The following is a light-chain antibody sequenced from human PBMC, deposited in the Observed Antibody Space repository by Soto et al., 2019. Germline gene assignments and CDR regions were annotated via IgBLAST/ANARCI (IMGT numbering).Light chain of an antibody. CDR3: CSYAGSFTYV. J-gene: IGLJ1*01. V-gene: IGLV2-11*01. CDR2: DDT. CDR1: SSDVGGNSY. Sequence: QSVLIQPRSVSGSPGQSVTISCTGTSSDVGGNSYVSWYQQHPGKAPKLLIYDDTKRPSGVPDLFSGSKSGNTASLTISGPQAEDEADYYCCSYAGSFTYVFGTGTKVTVL.